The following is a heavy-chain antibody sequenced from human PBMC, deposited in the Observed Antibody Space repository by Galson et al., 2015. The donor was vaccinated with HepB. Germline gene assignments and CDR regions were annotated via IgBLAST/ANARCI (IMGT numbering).Heavy chain of an antibody. CDR1: GFSFSDYY. D-gene: IGHD3-22*01. CDR2: ITNSGTTI. Sequence: SLRLSCAASGFSFSDYYMAWIRQAPGKGLEWVSYITNSGTTIYYADSVKGRFTISRDNAKNSLYLQMNSLRAEDAAVYYCARIGYYDTSGYWSGGMDVWGQGTTVTVSS. CDR3: ARIGYYDTSGYWSGGMDV. J-gene: IGHJ6*02. V-gene: IGHV3-11*01.